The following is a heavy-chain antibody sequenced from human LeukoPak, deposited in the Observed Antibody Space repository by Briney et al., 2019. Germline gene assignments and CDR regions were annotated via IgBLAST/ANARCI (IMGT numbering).Heavy chain of an antibody. CDR1: GFTFSSYG. CDR3: AKDVAVGATILSY. CDR2: IWYDGSNK. J-gene: IGHJ4*02. V-gene: IGHV3-33*06. Sequence: GRSLRLSCAASGFTFSSYGMHWVRQAPGKGLEWVAVIWYDGSNKYYADSVKGRFTISRDNSKNTLYLQMNSLRAEDTAVYYCAKDVAVGATILSYWGQGTLVTVSS. D-gene: IGHD1-26*01.